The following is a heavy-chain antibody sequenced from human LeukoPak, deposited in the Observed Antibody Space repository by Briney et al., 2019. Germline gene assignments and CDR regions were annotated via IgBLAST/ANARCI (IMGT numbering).Heavy chain of an antibody. Sequence: GGSLRLSCAASGFTVSSNYMSWVRQAPGKGLEWVSVIYSGSSTYYADSVKGRFTISRDNSKNTLYLQMNSLRAEDTAVYYCARDLHYYGSGSSTRPNYYYYGMDVWGKGTTVTVSS. CDR2: IYSGSST. CDR3: ARDLHYYGSGSSTRPNYYYYGMDV. CDR1: GFTVSSNY. D-gene: IGHD3-10*01. J-gene: IGHJ6*04. V-gene: IGHV3-53*01.